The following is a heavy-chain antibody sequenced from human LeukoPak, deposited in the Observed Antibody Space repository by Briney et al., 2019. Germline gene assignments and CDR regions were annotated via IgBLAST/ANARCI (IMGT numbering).Heavy chain of an antibody. V-gene: IGHV1-46*01. CDR3: ARGGSLLWFGDGWFDP. D-gene: IGHD3-10*01. Sequence: GASVKVSCKASGYTFTSYYMHWVRQAPGQGLEWMGIINPSGGSTSYAQKFQGRVTMTRDMSTSTVYKELSSLRSEDTAVYYCARGGSLLWFGDGWFDPWGQGTLVTVSS. CDR1: GYTFTSYY. J-gene: IGHJ5*02. CDR2: INPSGGST.